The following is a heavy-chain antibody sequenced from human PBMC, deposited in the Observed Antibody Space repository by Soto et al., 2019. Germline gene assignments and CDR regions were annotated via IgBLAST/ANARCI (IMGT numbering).Heavy chain of an antibody. CDR2: TNAGNGNT. V-gene: IGHV1-3*01. D-gene: IGHD6-13*01. CDR3: ASDLIADLDAFDI. Sequence: VASVKVSCKASGYTFTSYAMHWVRQAPGQRLEWMGWTNAGNGNTKYSQKFQGRVTITRDTSASTAYMELSSLRSEDTAVYYCASDLIADLDAFDIWGQGTMVTVSS. J-gene: IGHJ3*02. CDR1: GYTFTSYA.